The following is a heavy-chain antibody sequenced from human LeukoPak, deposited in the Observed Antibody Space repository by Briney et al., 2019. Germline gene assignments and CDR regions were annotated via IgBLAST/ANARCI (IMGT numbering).Heavy chain of an antibody. D-gene: IGHD6-13*01. Sequence: GGSLRLSCAASGFTFSSYSMNWVRQAPGKGLEWVSSISSSSTYIYYADSLKGRFTISRDNAKNSLYLQMNSLRAEDTAVYYCARGDDRGYGSWYFIWFDPWGQGTLVTVSS. CDR2: ISSSSTYI. J-gene: IGHJ5*02. CDR3: ARGDDRGYGSWYFIWFDP. CDR1: GFTFSSYS. V-gene: IGHV3-21*01.